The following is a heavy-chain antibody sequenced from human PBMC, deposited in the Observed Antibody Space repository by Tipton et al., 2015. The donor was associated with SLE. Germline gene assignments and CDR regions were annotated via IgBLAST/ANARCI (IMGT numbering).Heavy chain of an antibody. Sequence: SLRLSCAASGFTFSGYGMHWVRQAPGKGLEWVAVIWYDGSKKYYTDSVKGRFTISRDNSKDTLYLQMNSLRAEDTAVYYCARDLVGPTGYGMDVWGQGTTVTVSS. CDR2: IWYDGSKK. V-gene: IGHV3-33*01. D-gene: IGHD1-26*01. CDR1: GFTFSGYG. J-gene: IGHJ6*02. CDR3: ARDLVGPTGYGMDV.